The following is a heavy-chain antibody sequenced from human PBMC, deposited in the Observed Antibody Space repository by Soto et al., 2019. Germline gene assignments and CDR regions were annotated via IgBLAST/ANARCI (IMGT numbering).Heavy chain of an antibody. CDR3: AKSISGAFDC. V-gene: IGHV3-74*01. CDR1: GFPFSSYW. D-gene: IGHD1-26*01. CDR2: INNDGTST. Sequence: EVQLVESGGDLVQPGGSLRLSCAASGFPFSSYWMHWVRQAPRKGLVWVSRINNDGTSTIYADSVKGRFTISRDNAKNTVFLEINGLRADDTAVYYSAKSISGAFDCWGQGTLVTVSS. J-gene: IGHJ4*02.